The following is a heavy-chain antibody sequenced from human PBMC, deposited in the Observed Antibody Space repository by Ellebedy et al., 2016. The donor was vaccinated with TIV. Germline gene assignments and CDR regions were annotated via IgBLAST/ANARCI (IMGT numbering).Heavy chain of an antibody. Sequence: GGSLRLSXAASGFTFSDSTIHWARQASGKGLEWVGRIRSKANNYATAYAAPLKGRFTISRDDSKNTAYLQMNSLKTEDTAVYYCTKATFDPWGQGTLVTVSS. CDR2: IRSKANNYAT. V-gene: IGHV3-73*01. J-gene: IGHJ5*02. CDR3: TKATFDP. CDR1: GFTFSDST.